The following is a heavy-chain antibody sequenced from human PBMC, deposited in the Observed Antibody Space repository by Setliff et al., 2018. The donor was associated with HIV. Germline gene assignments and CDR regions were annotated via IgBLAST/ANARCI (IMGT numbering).Heavy chain of an antibody. J-gene: IGHJ3*02. CDR1: GYTLSELS. CDR2: FDPEDGET. Sequence: ASVKVSCKVSGYTLSELSMDWVRQAPGEGLEWMGGFDPEDGETIYAEKFQGRVTMNEDTATETAYMELSSLRSEDADVYYCATDEYNDFLTGPTPGAFDIWGQGTVVTVSS. V-gene: IGHV1-24*01. D-gene: IGHD3-9*01. CDR3: ATDEYNDFLTGPTPGAFDI.